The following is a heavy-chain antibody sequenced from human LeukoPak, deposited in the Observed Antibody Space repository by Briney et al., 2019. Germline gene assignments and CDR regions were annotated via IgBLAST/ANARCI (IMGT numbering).Heavy chain of an antibody. CDR1: GFTFSSYA. CDR3: AKDSNLGQ. CDR2: ITGSGDST. V-gene: IGHV3-23*01. J-gene: IGHJ4*02. D-gene: IGHD4-11*01. Sequence: PGGSLRLSCAASGFTFSSYAMSWVRQAPGKGLEWVSAITGSGDSTYYADSVKGRFTISRDNSKNTLYLQMNSLRVEDTALYFCAKDSNLGQWGQGTLVTVSS.